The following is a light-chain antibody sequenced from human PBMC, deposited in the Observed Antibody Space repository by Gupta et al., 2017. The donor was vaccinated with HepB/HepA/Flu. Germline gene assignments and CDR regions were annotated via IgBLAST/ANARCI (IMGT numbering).Light chain of an antibody. V-gene: IGLV1-47*01. CDR3: AAWDDSRSSWV. Sequence: SVLTQPPSASGTPGQRVTISCSGSSPDIGSIYVYWYQQLPGTAPKLLIYRTNQRRSGVPDRFSGSKSGTSASLAISGLRAEDEADYYCAAWDDSRSSWVFGGGTKLIVL. CDR1: SPDIGSIY. CDR2: RTN. J-gene: IGLJ3*02.